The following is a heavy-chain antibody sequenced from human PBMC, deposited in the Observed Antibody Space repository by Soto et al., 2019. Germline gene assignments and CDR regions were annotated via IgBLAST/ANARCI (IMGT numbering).Heavy chain of an antibody. D-gene: IGHD3-22*01. Sequence: PGGSLRLSCAASGFTFDDYGMSWVRQAPGKGLEWVSGINWNGGSTGYADSVKGRFTISRDNAKNSLYLQMNSLRAEDTALYHCARELVVITNGEIYNWFDPWGQGTLVTVSS. J-gene: IGHJ5*02. CDR1: GFTFDDYG. CDR3: ARELVVITNGEIYNWFDP. CDR2: INWNGGST. V-gene: IGHV3-20*01.